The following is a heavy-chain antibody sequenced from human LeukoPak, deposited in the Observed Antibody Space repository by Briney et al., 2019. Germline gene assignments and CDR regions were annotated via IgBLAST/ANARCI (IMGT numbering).Heavy chain of an antibody. CDR3: ARDSHSVDTATPRGFDP. CDR2: FHDSGSA. CDR1: GDSISSYF. V-gene: IGHV4-59*01. D-gene: IGHD2-15*01. Sequence: SETLSLTCTVSGDSISSYFWSWIRQPPGKGLEWIGYFHDSGSANYSPSLKSRITMSVDTSKNQFSLKLRSVTAADTAVYYCARDSHSVDTATPRGFDPWGQGTLVTVFS. J-gene: IGHJ5*02.